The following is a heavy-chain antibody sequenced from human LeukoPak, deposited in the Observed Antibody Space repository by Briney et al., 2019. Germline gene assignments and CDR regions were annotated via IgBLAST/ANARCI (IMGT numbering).Heavy chain of an antibody. V-gene: IGHV3-20*04. CDR1: GFNFDDYG. CDR3: AKDGQMGVAGTFRWT. D-gene: IGHD6-19*01. CDR2: INWNSGST. J-gene: IGHJ5*02. Sequence: GGSLRLSCAASGFNFDDYGMSWVRQAPGKGLEWVSGINWNSGSTGYADSVQGRFTISRDNAKNSLYLQMNSLRAEDTAVYYCAKDGQMGVAGTFRWTWGQGTLVTVSS.